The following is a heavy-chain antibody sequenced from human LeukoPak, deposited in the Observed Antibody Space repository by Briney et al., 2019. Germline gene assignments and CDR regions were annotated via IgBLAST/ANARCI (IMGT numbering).Heavy chain of an antibody. CDR3: LNGRRGNGAGRYYFDY. CDR2: ISGSGVST. V-gene: IGHV3-23*01. Sequence: GGSLRLSCAPSGFTFTSYAINWVRQAPGRGLEWVSGISGSGVSTYYADFGKGWFTISRDNSEKTVYRQMDSLRLRGTALYYRLNGRRGNGAGRYYFDYWGQGTLVTVSS. CDR1: GFTFTSYA. J-gene: IGHJ4*02. D-gene: IGHD3-10*01.